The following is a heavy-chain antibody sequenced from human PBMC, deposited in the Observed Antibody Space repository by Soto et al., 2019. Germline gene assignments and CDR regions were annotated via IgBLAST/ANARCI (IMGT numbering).Heavy chain of an antibody. CDR3: AQDHLMTTVTPVGY. CDR1: GFTFSSYG. J-gene: IGHJ4*02. D-gene: IGHD4-17*01. V-gene: IGHV3-30*18. CDR2: ISYDGSNK. Sequence: QVQLVESGGGVVQPGRSLRLSCAASGFTFSSYGMHWVRQAPGKGLEWVAVISYDGSNKYYADSVKGRFTISRDNSKNTLYMQMNSLRAEDTAVYYCAQDHLMTTVTPVGYWGQGTLVSVSS.